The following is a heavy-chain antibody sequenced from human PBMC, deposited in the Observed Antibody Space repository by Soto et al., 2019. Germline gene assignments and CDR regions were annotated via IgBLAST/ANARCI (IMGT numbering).Heavy chain of an antibody. CDR3: ANALLGPGRVYGMDV. CDR2: ISYDGSNN. CDR1: GFTFSSYG. J-gene: IGHJ6*04. V-gene: IGHV3-30*18. D-gene: IGHD7-27*01. Sequence: QVPLVESGGGVVQPGRSLRLSCAASGFTFSSYGMHWVRQAPGKGLEWVAVISYDGSNNYYADSVKGRFTISRDNSKNALYLQMNGRRAEDTAVYYCANALLGPGRVYGMDVWGEGTTVTFSS.